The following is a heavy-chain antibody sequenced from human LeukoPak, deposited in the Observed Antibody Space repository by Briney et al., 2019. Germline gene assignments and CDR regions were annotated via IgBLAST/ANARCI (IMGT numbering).Heavy chain of an antibody. J-gene: IGHJ4*02. Sequence: GASVKVSCKASGGTFSSYAISWVRQAPGQGLEWMGGIIPIFGTANYAQKFQGRVTITADESTSTAYMELSSLRSEDTAVYYCAREVEEYWSGGSCYGAHYWGQGILVTVSS. CDR3: AREVEEYWSGGSCYGAHY. V-gene: IGHV1-69*13. CDR2: IIPIFGTA. CDR1: GGTFSSYA. D-gene: IGHD2-15*01.